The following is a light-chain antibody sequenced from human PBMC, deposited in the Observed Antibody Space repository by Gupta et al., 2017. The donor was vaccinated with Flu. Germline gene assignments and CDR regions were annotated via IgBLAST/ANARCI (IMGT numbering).Light chain of an antibody. CDR1: QSLVHSDGNNY. V-gene: IGKV2-30*02. Sequence: LGQPASISCGSSQSLVHSDGNNYWNWFKQRPGQAPRRLIYKSSNRDAGVPDRLSGSGFGTDXPLKISXGEAEDVGVYFCTQDSYWPPLTFGXGTKLEIK. CDR3: TQDSYWPPLT. J-gene: IGKJ2*01. CDR2: KSS.